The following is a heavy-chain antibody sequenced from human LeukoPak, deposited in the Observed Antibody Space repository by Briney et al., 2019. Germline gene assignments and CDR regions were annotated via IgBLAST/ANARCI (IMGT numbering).Heavy chain of an antibody. CDR1: GGSISSSSYY. V-gene: IGHV4-39*07. Sequence: SETLSLTCTVSGGSISSSSYYWGWIRQLPGKGLEWIGSIYYSGSTYYNPSLKSRVTISVDTSKNQLSLKLSSVTAADTAVYYCAREETAGNWFDPWGQGTLVTVSS. J-gene: IGHJ5*02. CDR2: IYYSGST. D-gene: IGHD5-24*01. CDR3: AREETAGNWFDP.